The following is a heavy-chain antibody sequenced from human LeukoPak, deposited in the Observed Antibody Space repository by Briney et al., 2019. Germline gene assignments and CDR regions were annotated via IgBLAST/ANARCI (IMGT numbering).Heavy chain of an antibody. D-gene: IGHD3-22*01. CDR3: ARGNYYDSGDY. CDR2: IYTSGST. CDR1: GGYISSYY. V-gene: IGHV4-4*07. Sequence: PSETLSLTCTVSGGYISSYYWSWLRQPAGKGLEWIGRIYTSGSTNYNPSLKSRVTISVDKSKNQFSLKLSSVTAADTAVYYCARGNYYDSGDYWGQGTLVTVSS. J-gene: IGHJ4*02.